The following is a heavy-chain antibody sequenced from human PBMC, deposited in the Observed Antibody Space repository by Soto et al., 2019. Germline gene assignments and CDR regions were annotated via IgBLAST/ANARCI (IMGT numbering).Heavy chain of an antibody. CDR2: INHSGST. CDR1: GGSFSGYY. J-gene: IGHJ6*02. D-gene: IGHD2-2*01. CDR3: ARAFIVVVPAASRGAYYYGMDV. V-gene: IGHV4-34*01. Sequence: QVQLQQWGAGLLKPSETLSLTCAVYGGSFSGYYWSWIRQPPGKGLEWIGEINHSGSTNYNPSLKSRVTIAVDTSNNQFSLKLSSVTAADTAVYYCARAFIVVVPAASRGAYYYGMDVWGQGTTVTVSS.